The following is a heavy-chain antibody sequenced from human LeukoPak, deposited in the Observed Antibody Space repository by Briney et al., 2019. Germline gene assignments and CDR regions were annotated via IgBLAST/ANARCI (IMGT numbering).Heavy chain of an antibody. CDR1: GFTFSSYG. Sequence: PGGSLRLSCAASGFTFSSYGMSWVRQAPGKGLEWVAVISYDGSNKYYADSVKGRFTISRDNSKNTLYLQMNSLRAEDTAVYDCAKIGANVGFWGQGTLVTVSS. V-gene: IGHV3-30*18. D-gene: IGHD4/OR15-4a*01. CDR3: AKIGANVGF. J-gene: IGHJ4*02. CDR2: ISYDGSNK.